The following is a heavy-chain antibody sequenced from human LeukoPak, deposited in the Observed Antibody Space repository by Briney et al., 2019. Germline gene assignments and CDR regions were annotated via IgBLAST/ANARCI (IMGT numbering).Heavy chain of an antibody. CDR1: GFTFSSYW. CDR3: ARWGHISGRYYLDN. V-gene: IGHV3-7*01. J-gene: IGHJ4*02. D-gene: IGHD6-19*01. CDR2: IKQDGSEK. Sequence: GGSLRLSCVTSGFTFSSYWMGWVRQAPGRGLEWVASIKQDGSEKYYVDSVKGRFTISRDNAKNSLHLQMNSLRAEETAVYHCARWGHISGRYYLDNWGQGTLVTVSS.